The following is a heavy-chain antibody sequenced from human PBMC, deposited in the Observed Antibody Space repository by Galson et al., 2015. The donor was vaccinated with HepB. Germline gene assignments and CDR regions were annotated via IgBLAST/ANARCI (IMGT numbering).Heavy chain of an antibody. Sequence: SVKVSCKASGGTFSSYAISWVRQAPGQGLEWMGGIIPIFGTANYAQKFQGRVTITADASTSTAYMELSSLRSEDTAVYYCARDLPSQYCSSTSCYTGTGWFDPWGQGTLVTVSS. V-gene: IGHV1-69*13. CDR3: ARDLPSQYCSSTSCYTGTGWFDP. CDR1: GGTFSSYA. J-gene: IGHJ5*02. CDR2: IIPIFGTA. D-gene: IGHD2-2*02.